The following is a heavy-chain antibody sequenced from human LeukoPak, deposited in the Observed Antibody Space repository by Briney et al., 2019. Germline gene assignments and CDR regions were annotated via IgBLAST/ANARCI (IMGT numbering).Heavy chain of an antibody. J-gene: IGHJ4*02. Sequence: ASVKVSCKASGYTFTGYYMHWVRQAPGQGLEWMGWINPNSGGTNYAQKFLGRVTMTRDTSISTAYVELSRLRSDDTAVYYCARGPHWDPHFDYWGQGTLVTVSS. CDR2: INPNSGGT. D-gene: IGHD7-27*01. CDR3: ARGPHWDPHFDY. V-gene: IGHV1-2*02. CDR1: GYTFTGYY.